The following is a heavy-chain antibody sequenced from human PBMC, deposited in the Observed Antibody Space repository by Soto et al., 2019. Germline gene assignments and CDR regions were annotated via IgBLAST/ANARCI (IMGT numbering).Heavy chain of an antibody. J-gene: IGHJ4*02. CDR1: GFTFSSYS. CDR3: ARDPYYYDSSGYDYFDS. CDR2: ISSSSSTI. V-gene: IGHV3-48*02. D-gene: IGHD3-22*01. Sequence: EVQLVEYGGGLVQPGGSLRLSCAASGFTFSSYSMNWVRQAPGKGLEWVSYISSSSSTIYYADSVMGRFTSSRDNAKNSLYLQMNSLRDEDTALYYCARDPYYYDSSGYDYFDSWGQGTLVTVSS.